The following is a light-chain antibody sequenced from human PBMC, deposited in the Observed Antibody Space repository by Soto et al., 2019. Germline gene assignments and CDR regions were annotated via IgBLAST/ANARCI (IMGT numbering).Light chain of an antibody. CDR3: SSYTSSSTYV. V-gene: IGLV2-14*01. Sequence: QSVLTQPASVSGSPGQSITISCTGTSSDVGGYNHVSWYQQHPGKAPKLMIYDVSNRPSGVSNRFSGSKSGNTASLTISGLQAEDEADYYRSSYTSSSTYVFGTGTKVTVL. CDR2: DVS. J-gene: IGLJ1*01. CDR1: SSDVGGYNH.